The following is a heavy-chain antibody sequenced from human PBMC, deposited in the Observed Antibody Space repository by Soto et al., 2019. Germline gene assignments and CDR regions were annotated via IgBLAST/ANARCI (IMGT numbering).Heavy chain of an antibody. CDR3: VRDIDWNLDY. CDR2: TYIRNT. Sequence: ASVKVSCKASGYTFTSYGISWVRQAPGQGLEWVGWTYIRNTNYAQKFQGRVTMTTDTSTSTAYMELRSLRSDDTAIYYCVRDIDWNLDYWGQGTLVTVS. CDR1: GYTFTSYG. V-gene: IGHV1-18*01. J-gene: IGHJ4*02. D-gene: IGHD1-1*01.